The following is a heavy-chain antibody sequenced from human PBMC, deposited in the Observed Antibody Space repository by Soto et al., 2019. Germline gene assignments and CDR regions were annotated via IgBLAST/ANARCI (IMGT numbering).Heavy chain of an antibody. D-gene: IGHD3-10*01. CDR2: VNPNNGDT. Sequence: QVQLVQSGAELKKPGASVKVSCKASGYTFSNYDMNWMRQATGQGPEWIGWVNPNNGDTGYEQKFQGRVTLTTDISTTTAYMELTSLRSEDTAIYYCAKVSRKGSAIDFDYWGQGTLITVSS. V-gene: IGHV1-8*01. J-gene: IGHJ4*02. CDR3: AKVSRKGSAIDFDY. CDR1: GYTFSNYD.